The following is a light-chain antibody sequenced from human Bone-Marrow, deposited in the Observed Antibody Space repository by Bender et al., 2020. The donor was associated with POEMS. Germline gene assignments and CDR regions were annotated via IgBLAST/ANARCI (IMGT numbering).Light chain of an antibody. CDR3: CSSATTNTFI. V-gene: IGLV2-23*02. CDR2: EVS. J-gene: IGLJ2*01. Sequence: QSALTQPASVSGSPGQSITISCTGTSSDVGNSELVSWYQQYPGKAPKLMIYEVSKRPSGVSHRFSGSKSGNTASLTISGLQAEDEADYYCCSSATTNTFIFGGGTTLTVL. CDR1: SSDVGNSEL.